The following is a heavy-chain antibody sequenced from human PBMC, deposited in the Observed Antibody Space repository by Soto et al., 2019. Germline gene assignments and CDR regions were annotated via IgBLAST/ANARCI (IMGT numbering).Heavy chain of an antibody. J-gene: IGHJ3*02. CDR2: TYYRSKWYN. D-gene: IGHD1-7*01. V-gene: IGHV6-1*01. CDR3: ARGAEADWNYAFDI. Sequence: SETLSLTCAISGDSVSSNSAAWNWIRQSPSRGLEWLGRTYYRSKWYNDYAVSVKSRITINPDTSKNQFSLQLNSVTPEDTAVYYCARGAEADWNYAFDIWGQGTMVTVSS. CDR1: GDSVSSNSAA.